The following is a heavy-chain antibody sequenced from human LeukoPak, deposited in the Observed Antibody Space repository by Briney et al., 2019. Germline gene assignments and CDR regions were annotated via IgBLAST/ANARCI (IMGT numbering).Heavy chain of an antibody. CDR3: ARIHRYCSGGACYVLDN. V-gene: IGHV4-59*02. CDR1: GGSVSGYY. D-gene: IGHD2-15*01. Sequence: PSETLSLTCVVSGGSVSGYYWGWIRQPPGGGLGWFGFVYYSGSTNYNPPFKSRITISVDTSRNQFSLQLSSVTAADTAVYYCARIHRYCSGGACYVLDNWGQGTLVAVSS. CDR2: VYYSGST. J-gene: IGHJ4*02.